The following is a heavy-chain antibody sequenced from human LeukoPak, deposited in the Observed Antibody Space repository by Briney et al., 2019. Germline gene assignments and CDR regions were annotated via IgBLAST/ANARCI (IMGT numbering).Heavy chain of an antibody. CDR2: INPNSGAT. J-gene: IGHJ5*02. CDR3: ARACSGGTCYSDNWFDP. D-gene: IGHD2-15*01. Sequence: ASVKVSCKVSGYTLTELSMHWVRQAPGQGLEWMGRINPNSGATNYAQNFQGRVTMTGDTSISTAYLELSRLKSDDTAVYYCARACSGGTCYSDNWFDPWGQGTLVTVSS. V-gene: IGHV1-2*06. CDR1: GYTLTELS.